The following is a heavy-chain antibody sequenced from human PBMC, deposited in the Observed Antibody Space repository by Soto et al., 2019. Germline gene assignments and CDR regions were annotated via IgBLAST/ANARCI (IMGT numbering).Heavy chain of an antibody. D-gene: IGHD3-10*01. CDR2: ITGSGGTT. CDR1: GFAFSNYA. Sequence: EVQLLDSGGGLVQPGGSLRLSCAASGFAFSNYAMSWVRQAPGKGPQWVSSITGSGGTTYCEDSVKGRFTMSRDNSKNTLYLQLNSLRAEDTAVYYCEKDRQNFYDSRNYYKAGGDYWGQGTLVTVSS. CDR3: EKDRQNFYDSRNYYKAGGDY. V-gene: IGHV3-23*01. J-gene: IGHJ4*02.